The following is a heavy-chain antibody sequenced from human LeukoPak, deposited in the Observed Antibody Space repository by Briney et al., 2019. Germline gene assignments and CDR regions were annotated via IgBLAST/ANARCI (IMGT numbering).Heavy chain of an antibody. V-gene: IGHV3-30-3*01. Sequence: PGGSLGLSCAASGFTFRNYVIHWVRQAPGKGLEWVAVTSSDLNVKLYADSVKGRFTISRDNSKNTLYLQMNSLRAEDTAVYYCAREGVNDILTGSYYFDYWGQGTLVTVSS. CDR2: TSSDLNVK. CDR1: GFTFRNYV. J-gene: IGHJ4*02. CDR3: AREGVNDILTGSYYFDY. D-gene: IGHD3-9*01.